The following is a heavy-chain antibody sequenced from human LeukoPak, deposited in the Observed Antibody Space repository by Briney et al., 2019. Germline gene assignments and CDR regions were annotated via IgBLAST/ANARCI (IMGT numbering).Heavy chain of an antibody. J-gene: IGHJ4*02. V-gene: IGHV4-39*01. D-gene: IGHD5-18*01. Sequence: SETLSLTCTVSGGSISSSSYYWGWIRQPPGKGLEWIGSIYYSGSTYYNPSLKSRVTISVDTSKNQFSLKLSSVTAADTAVYYCASRGYSYGLYYFDYWGQGTLVTASS. CDR2: IYYSGST. CDR1: GGSISSSSYY. CDR3: ASRGYSYGLYYFDY.